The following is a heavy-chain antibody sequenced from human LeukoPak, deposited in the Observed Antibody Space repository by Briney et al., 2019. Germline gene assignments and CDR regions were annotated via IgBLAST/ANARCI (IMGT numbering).Heavy chain of an antibody. CDR1: GFTFINYS. CDR3: ARDHRGVTNWFDP. V-gene: IGHV3-21*01. D-gene: IGHD2-8*02. Sequence: MPGGSLRLSRAASGFTFINYSMNWVRQAPGKGLEWVSSITTSSYIYYADSVKGRFTISRDNAKNSLYLQMNSLRAEDTAVYYCARDHRGVTNWFDPWGQGTLVTVSS. CDR2: ITTSSYI. J-gene: IGHJ5*02.